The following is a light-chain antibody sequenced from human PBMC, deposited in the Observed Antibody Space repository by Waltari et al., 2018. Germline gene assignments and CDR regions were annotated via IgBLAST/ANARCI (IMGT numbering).Light chain of an antibody. J-gene: IGKJ1*01. CDR2: GAS. CDR3: QQYNNWWT. Sequence: MTQSPSSVSASVGDRVTITCRASQGISSWLAWYQQKPGQAPRLLIYGASTRATGIAARFSGSGSGTEFTLTISSLQSEDFAVYYCQQYNNWWTFGQGTKVDI. V-gene: IGKV3-15*01. CDR1: QGISSW.